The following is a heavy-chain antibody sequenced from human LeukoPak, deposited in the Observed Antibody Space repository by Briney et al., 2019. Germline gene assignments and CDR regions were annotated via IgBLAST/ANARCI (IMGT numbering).Heavy chain of an antibody. CDR1: VGSLSGYY. J-gene: IGHJ4*02. CDR3: ARRLVRGFPVK. V-gene: IGHV4-34*01. Sequence: SGTVSLTCAVNVGSLSGYYWSWIRQPPGKGLEWIGEINHSGSTNYNPSLKSRVTISEETSKNQLSMKLSSVTAADTAVYYCARRLVRGFPVKWGQGTLVTVSS. CDR2: INHSGST. D-gene: IGHD3-10*01.